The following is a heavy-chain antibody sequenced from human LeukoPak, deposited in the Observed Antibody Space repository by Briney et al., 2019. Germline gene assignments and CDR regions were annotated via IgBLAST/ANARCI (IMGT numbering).Heavy chain of an antibody. V-gene: IGHV3-7*05. J-gene: IGHJ4*02. CDR2: IKEDGSEI. D-gene: IGHD3-16*02. CDR3: ARNRASLDY. CDR1: GFTFSNFG. Sequence: GGSLILSCAASGFTFSNFGMTWVRQAPGKGLEWVANIKEDGSEIYYLDSVKGRFTISRDSAKNSLYLQMNSLRADDTAVYYCARNRASLDYWGQGTLVTVSS.